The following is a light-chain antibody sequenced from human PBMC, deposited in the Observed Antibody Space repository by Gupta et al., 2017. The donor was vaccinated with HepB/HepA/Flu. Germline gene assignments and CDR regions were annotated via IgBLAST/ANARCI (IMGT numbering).Light chain of an antibody. V-gene: IGKV3-15*01. Sequence: EIVMTHSPATLSVSPGERATLSCRASQSVSSSLAWYQQKPGQAPRLLIYSASTRASGIPARFSGSGSGTEFTLTISSRQSEDFAVYYCQQYNNWPPYTFGPGTKLEIK. J-gene: IGKJ2*01. CDR1: QSVSSS. CDR2: SAS. CDR3: QQYNNWPPYT.